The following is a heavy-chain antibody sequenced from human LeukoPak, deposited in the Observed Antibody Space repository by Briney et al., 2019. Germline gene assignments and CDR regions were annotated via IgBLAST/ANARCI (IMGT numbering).Heavy chain of an antibody. V-gene: IGHV4-34*01. D-gene: IGHD2-2*01. Sequence: SETLSLTCAVYGGSFSGYYWSWIRQPPGKGLEWIGEINHSGSTNYNPSLKSRVTISVDTSKNQFSLKLSSVTAADTAVYYCARAEPSSTSCADYWGQGTLVTVSS. CDR3: ARAEPSSTSCADY. CDR2: INHSGST. CDR1: GGSFSGYY. J-gene: IGHJ4*02.